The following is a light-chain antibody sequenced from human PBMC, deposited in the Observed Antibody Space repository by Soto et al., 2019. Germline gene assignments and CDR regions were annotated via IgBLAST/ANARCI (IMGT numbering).Light chain of an antibody. V-gene: IGKV1-39*01. Sequence: DIQMTQSPSSLSASVGDRVTITCRASQPISMYLNWYQQKPGKAPILLISAASSLESGVPSRSSGSRSGTEFTLTISSLQPEDCATYYCQQSYSTPPLTFGGGTKVEIK. CDR1: QPISMY. CDR2: AAS. J-gene: IGKJ4*01. CDR3: QQSYSTPPLT.